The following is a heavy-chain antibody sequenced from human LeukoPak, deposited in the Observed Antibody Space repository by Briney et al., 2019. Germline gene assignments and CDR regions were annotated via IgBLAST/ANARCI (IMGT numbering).Heavy chain of an antibody. V-gene: IGHV3-48*03. CDR2: ISSSGSTI. D-gene: IGHD2-2*01. J-gene: IGHJ4*02. CDR1: GFTFSSYA. Sequence: PGGSLRLSCAASGFTFSSYAMNWVRQAPGKGLEWVSYISSSGSTIYYADSVKGRFTISRDNAKNSLYLQMNSLRAEDTAVYYCASVIGYCSSTSCYADYFDYWGQGTLVTVSS. CDR3: ASVIGYCSSTSCYADYFDY.